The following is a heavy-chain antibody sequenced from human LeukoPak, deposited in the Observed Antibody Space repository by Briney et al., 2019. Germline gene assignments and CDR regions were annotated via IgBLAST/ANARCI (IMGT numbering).Heavy chain of an antibody. V-gene: IGHV1-2*04. CDR2: INPNSGGT. J-gene: IGHJ5*02. CDR3: ARDSSSFNGNWFDP. CDR1: GGTFSSYA. Sequence: GSSVKVSCKASGGTFSSYAISWVRQAPGQGLEWMGWINPNSGGTNYAQKFQGWVTMTRDTSISTAYMELSRLRSDDTAVYYCARDSSSFNGNWFDPWGQGTLVTVSS. D-gene: IGHD6-13*01.